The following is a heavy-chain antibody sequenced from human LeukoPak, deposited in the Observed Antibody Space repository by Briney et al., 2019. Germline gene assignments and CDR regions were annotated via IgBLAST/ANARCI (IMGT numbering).Heavy chain of an antibody. CDR1: GFTFSNYA. CDR2: ISGSGITT. V-gene: IGHV3-23*01. J-gene: IGHJ5*02. Sequence: GGSLRLSCAASGFTFSNYAMSWVRQAPGKGLEWVSAISGSGITTYYADSVKGRFTTSRDNSKNTLYLQMNSLRAEDTAVYYCAKDQSFDPRGQGTLVTVSS. CDR3: AKDQSFDP.